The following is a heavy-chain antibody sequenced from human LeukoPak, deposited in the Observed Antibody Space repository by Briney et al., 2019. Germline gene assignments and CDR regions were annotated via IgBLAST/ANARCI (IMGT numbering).Heavy chain of an antibody. CDR3: ARVQEGYYDSSGYPDY. CDR1: GFTFSSYS. Sequence: KTGGCLRLSCAASGFTFSSYSMNWVRQAPGKGLEWVSSISSSSSYIYYADSVKGRFTISRDNAKNSLYLQMNSLRAEDTAVYYCARVQEGYYDSSGYPDYWGQGTLVTVSS. J-gene: IGHJ4*02. D-gene: IGHD3-22*01. V-gene: IGHV3-21*01. CDR2: ISSSSSYI.